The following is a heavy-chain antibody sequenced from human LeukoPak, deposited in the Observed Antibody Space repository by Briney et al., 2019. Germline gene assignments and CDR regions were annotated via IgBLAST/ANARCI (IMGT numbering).Heavy chain of an antibody. CDR3: AREGYYYDSSGYSLYYFDY. CDR2: ISAYNGNT. J-gene: IGHJ4*02. V-gene: IGHV1-18*01. D-gene: IGHD3-22*01. Sequence: ASVKVSCKASGYTFTSYGISWVRQAPGQGLEWMGWISAYNGNTNYAQKLQGRVTMTTDTSTSTAYMELRSLRSDDTAVYYCAREGYYYDSSGYSLYYFDYWDQGTLVTVSS. CDR1: GYTFTSYG.